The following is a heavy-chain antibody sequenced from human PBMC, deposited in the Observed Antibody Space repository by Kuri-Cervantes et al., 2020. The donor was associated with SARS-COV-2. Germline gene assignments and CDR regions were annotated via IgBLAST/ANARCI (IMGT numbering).Heavy chain of an antibody. V-gene: IGHV1-69*05. J-gene: IGHJ4*02. CDR3: ARGRVLLWFGELYFDY. Sequence: SVKVSCKASGGTFSSYAISWVRQAPGQGLEWMGGIIPIFGTANYAQKFQGRVTITTDESTSTAYMELSSLRSEDTAVYYCARGRVLLWFGELYFDYWGQGTLVTVSS. D-gene: IGHD3-10*01. CDR2: IIPIFGTA. CDR1: GGTFSSYA.